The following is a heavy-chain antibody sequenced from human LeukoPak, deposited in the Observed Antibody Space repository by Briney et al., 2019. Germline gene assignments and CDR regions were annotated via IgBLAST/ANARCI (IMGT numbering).Heavy chain of an antibody. CDR1: GFTFNSYG. J-gene: IGHJ4*02. Sequence: GGSLRHSCAASGFTFNSYGMYWVRQAPGKGLEWVAIIWFDGSNKDYADSVKGRFTISRDNSKNTLYLQMNSLRVEDTAVYYCARIGSSWSADYWGQGTLVTVSA. D-gene: IGHD6-13*01. CDR3: ARIGSSWSADY. V-gene: IGHV3-33*01. CDR2: IWFDGSNK.